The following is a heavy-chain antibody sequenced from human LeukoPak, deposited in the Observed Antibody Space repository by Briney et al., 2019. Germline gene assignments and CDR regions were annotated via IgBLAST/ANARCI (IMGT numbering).Heavy chain of an antibody. CDR1: GYTFITYY. D-gene: IGHD6-19*01. Sequence: GASVTLRCTASGYTFITYYIPWVRQAPGQGLEWMGIINPSAGSTTYAPKFQGRVILTRDTSTSTVYMEVTSLTSEDTAVYYCARVQVDSSGWHHFDYWG. V-gene: IGHV1-46*01. CDR3: ARVQVDSSGWHHFDY. J-gene: IGHJ4*01. CDR2: INPSAGST.